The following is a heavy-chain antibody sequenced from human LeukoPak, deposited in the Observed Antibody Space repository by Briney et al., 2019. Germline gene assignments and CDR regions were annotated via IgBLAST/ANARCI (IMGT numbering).Heavy chain of an antibody. D-gene: IGHD2-2*01. Sequence: PSETLSLTCAVYGGSFSGYYWSWIRQPPGKGLEWIGEINHSGSTNYNPSLKSRVTISVDTSKNQLSLKVSSVTAADTAVYYCARDCSSTSCYLDYWSQGTLVTVSS. CDR2: INHSGST. J-gene: IGHJ4*02. CDR1: GGSFSGYY. V-gene: IGHV4-34*01. CDR3: ARDCSSTSCYLDY.